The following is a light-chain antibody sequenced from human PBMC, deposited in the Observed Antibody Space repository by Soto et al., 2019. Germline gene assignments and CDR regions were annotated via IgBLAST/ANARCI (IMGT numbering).Light chain of an antibody. CDR1: QSVSSNY. CDR3: QQYGSSAPIT. CDR2: DAS. V-gene: IGKV3-20*01. J-gene: IGKJ5*01. Sequence: EIVLTQSPGTLSLSPGERATLSCRASQSVSSNYLAWYQQKPGQAPSLLIYDASSRATGIPDRFSGSGSGTDFTITISRLEPEDFAMYYCQQYGSSAPITFGQGTRLEIE.